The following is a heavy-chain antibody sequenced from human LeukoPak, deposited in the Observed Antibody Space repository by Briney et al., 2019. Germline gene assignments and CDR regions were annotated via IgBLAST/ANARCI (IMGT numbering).Heavy chain of an antibody. CDR1: GYTFTGYY. J-gene: IGHJ6*04. CDR2: INPNSGGT. CDR3: ARVAWFGELWRVLDV. V-gene: IGHV1-2*02. Sequence: GASVKVSCKASGYTFTGYYMHWVRQAPGQGLEWMGWINPNSGGTNYAQKFQGRVTMTRDTSISTAYMELSRLRSDDTAVYYCARVAWFGELWRVLDVWGKGTTVTISS. D-gene: IGHD3-10*01.